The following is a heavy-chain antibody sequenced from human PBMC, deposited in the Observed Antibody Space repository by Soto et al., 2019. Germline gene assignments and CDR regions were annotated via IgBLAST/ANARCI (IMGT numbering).Heavy chain of an antibody. V-gene: IGHV3-30*18. CDR2: ISYDGSNK. CDR1: GFTFSSYG. CDR3: AKDGYCSGGSCYSGPIYYYYYYMDV. D-gene: IGHD2-15*01. J-gene: IGHJ6*03. Sequence: QVQLVESGGGVVQPGRSLRLSCAASGFTFSSYGMHWVRQAPGKGLEWVAVISYDGSNKYYADSVKGRFTISRNNSKNTLYLQMNSLRAEDTAVYYCAKDGYCSGGSCYSGPIYYYYYYMDVWGKGTTVTVSS.